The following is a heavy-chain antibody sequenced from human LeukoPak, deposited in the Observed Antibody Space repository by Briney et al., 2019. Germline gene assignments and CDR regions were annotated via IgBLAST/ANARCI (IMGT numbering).Heavy chain of an antibody. D-gene: IGHD5-18*01. Sequence: GRSLRLSCAASGFTFSSYGMHWVRQAPGKGLEWVAVIWYDGSNKYYADSVKGRFTISRDNSKNTLYLQMNSLRAEDTAVYYCAREPHSRGYSYALNLDYWGQGTLVTVSS. CDR3: AREPHSRGYSYALNLDY. V-gene: IGHV3-33*01. CDR1: GFTFSSYG. CDR2: IWYDGSNK. J-gene: IGHJ4*02.